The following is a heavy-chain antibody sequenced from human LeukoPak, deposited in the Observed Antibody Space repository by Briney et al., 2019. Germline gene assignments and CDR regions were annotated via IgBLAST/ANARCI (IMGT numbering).Heavy chain of an antibody. CDR2: ISYDGSNK. J-gene: IGHJ4*02. Sequence: GRSLRLSCAASGFTFSSYGMHWVRQAPGKGLEWVAVISYDGSNKYYADSVKGRFTISRDNSKNTLYLQMNSLRAEDTAVYYCAKDLVDIVATIGYYFDYWGQGTLVTVSS. CDR3: AKDLVDIVATIGYYFDY. D-gene: IGHD5-12*01. CDR1: GFTFSSYG. V-gene: IGHV3-30*18.